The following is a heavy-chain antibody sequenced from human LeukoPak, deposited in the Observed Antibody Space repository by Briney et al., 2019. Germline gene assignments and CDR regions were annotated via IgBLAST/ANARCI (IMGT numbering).Heavy chain of an antibody. Sequence: GGSLRLSCVASGITFSNFRMNWVRQAPGKGLEWVSSISSSSSYIYYADSVKGRFTISRDNAKNSLYLQMNSLRAEDTAVYYCAELGITMIGGVWGKGTTVTISS. D-gene: IGHD3-10*02. CDR3: AELGITMIGGV. CDR2: ISSSSSYI. V-gene: IGHV3-21*01. J-gene: IGHJ6*04. CDR1: GITFSNFR.